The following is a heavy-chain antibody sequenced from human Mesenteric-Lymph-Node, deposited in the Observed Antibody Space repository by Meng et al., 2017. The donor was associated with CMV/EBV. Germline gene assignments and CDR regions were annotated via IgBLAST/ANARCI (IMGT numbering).Heavy chain of an antibody. V-gene: IGHV3-48*04. CDR3: ARDQEGSSLMVRGAGFDY. J-gene: IGHJ4*02. CDR2: ISSSSSTI. CDR1: GFTFSSYS. D-gene: IGHD3-10*01. Sequence: GGSLRLSCAASGFTFSSYSMNWVRQAPGKGLEWVSYISSSSSTIYYADSVKGRFTISRDNAKNSLYLQMNSLRAEDTAVYYCARDQEGSSLMVRGAGFDYWGQGTLVTVSS.